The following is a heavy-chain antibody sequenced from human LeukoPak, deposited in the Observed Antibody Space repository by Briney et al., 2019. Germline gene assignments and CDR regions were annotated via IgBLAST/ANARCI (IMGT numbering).Heavy chain of an antibody. D-gene: IGHD3-3*01. CDR3: AKDGNYDFWSGYYTRSYYYYGMDV. CDR2: ISGSGGST. Sequence: PGRSLRLSCAASGFTFSSYAMSWVRQAPGKGLEWVSAISGSGGSTYYADSVKGRFTISRDNSKNTLYLQMNSLRAEDTAVYYCAKDGNYDFWSGYYTRSYYYYGMDVWGQGTTVTVSS. CDR1: GFTFSSYA. J-gene: IGHJ6*02. V-gene: IGHV3-23*01.